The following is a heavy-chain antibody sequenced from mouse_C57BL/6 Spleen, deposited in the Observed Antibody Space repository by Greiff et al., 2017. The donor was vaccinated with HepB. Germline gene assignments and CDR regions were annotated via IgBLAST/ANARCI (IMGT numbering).Heavy chain of an antibody. J-gene: IGHJ3*01. CDR1: GYAFSSSW. CDR2: IYPGDGDT. D-gene: IGHD2-5*01. V-gene: IGHV1-82*01. Sequence: VQGVESGPELVKPGASVKISCKASGYAFSSSWMNWVKQRPGKGLEWIGRIYPGDGDTNYNGKFKGKATLTADKSSSTAYMQLSSLTSEDSAVYFCARAYYSNEDWFAYWGQGTLVTVSA. CDR3: ARAYYSNEDWFAY.